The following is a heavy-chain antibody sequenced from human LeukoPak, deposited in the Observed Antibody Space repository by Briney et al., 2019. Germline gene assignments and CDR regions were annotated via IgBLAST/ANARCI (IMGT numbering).Heavy chain of an antibody. CDR1: GFTLSSYS. D-gene: IGHD6-19*01. V-gene: IGHV3-48*01. Sequence: PGGSLRLSCATSGFTLSSYSMNWVRQAPGKGLEWISYISSGSTTIYYADSVKGRFTISRGNAKNSLYLRMNSLRAEDTAVYYCARGVEQWLVRVYYFDYWGQGTLVTVSS. CDR2: ISSGSTTI. CDR3: ARGVEQWLVRVYYFDY. J-gene: IGHJ4*02.